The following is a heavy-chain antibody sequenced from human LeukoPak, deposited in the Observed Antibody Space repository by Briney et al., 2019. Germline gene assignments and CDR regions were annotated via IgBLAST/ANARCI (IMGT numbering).Heavy chain of an antibody. D-gene: IGHD3-10*01. CDR3: AKDGAYYIDDH. CDR2: IGHEGNNE. J-gene: IGHJ4*02. Sequence: GGSLRLSCTASGLTFSNHGMNWVRQAPDKGLEWVAFIGHEGNNEQYRDSLKGRFTISRDNSKNTLYLHMNSLRTEDTAMYYCAKDGAYYIDDHWGPGTLVTVAS. CDR1: GLTFSNHG. V-gene: IGHV3-30*02.